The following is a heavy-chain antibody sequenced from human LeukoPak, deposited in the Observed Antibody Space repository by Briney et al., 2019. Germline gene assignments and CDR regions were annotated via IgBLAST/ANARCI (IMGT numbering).Heavy chain of an antibody. CDR1: GFTFSDYA. V-gene: IGHV3-23*01. D-gene: IGHD2-15*01. CDR3: AKDSSAWWYHRAYMNV. CDR2: ISGSGDKT. J-gene: IGHJ6*03. Sequence: GGSLRLSCAASGFTFSDYAMSWVRQAPGGGLEWVSAISGSGDKTFHADSVKGRFTTSRDNSKSTLSLQMSSLRVEDSAVYFSAKDSSAWWYHRAYMNVWGTGTTVTVSS.